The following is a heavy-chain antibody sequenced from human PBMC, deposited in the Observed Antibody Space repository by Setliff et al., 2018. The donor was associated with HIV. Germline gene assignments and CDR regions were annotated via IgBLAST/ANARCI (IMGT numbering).Heavy chain of an antibody. CDR2: IDLEDGQT. J-gene: IGHJ6*02. Sequence: ASVKVSCKASGYTFTDYYMHWVQQAPGKGLEWMGRIDLEDGQTIYATKFQGRVTITADTSTDTAYMELSSLRSEDTAVYYCARDPSIAVAGAAVWGQGTTVTVSS. CDR1: GYTFTDYY. V-gene: IGHV1-69-2*01. CDR3: ARDPSIAVAGAAV. D-gene: IGHD6-19*01.